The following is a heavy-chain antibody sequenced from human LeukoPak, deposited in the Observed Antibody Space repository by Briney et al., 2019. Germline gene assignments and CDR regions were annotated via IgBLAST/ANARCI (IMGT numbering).Heavy chain of an antibody. CDR2: ISSSGSTI. Sequence: PGRSLRLSCAASGFTFSDYYMSWIRQAPGKGLEWVSYISSSGSTIYYADSVKGRFTISRDNAKNSLYLQMNSLRAEDTAVYYCAREGTDSSSWYPYYYYYYGMDVWGQGTTVTVSS. V-gene: IGHV3-11*01. J-gene: IGHJ6*02. D-gene: IGHD6-13*01. CDR3: AREGTDSSSWYPYYYYYYGMDV. CDR1: GFTFSDYY.